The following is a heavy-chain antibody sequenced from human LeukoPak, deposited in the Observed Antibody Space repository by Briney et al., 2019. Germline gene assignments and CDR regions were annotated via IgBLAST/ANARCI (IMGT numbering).Heavy chain of an antibody. CDR2: IKSKTDGGTT. D-gene: IGHD2-2*01. CDR1: GFTVSSNY. Sequence: GGSLRLSCAASGFTVSSNYMSWVRQAPGKGLEWVGRIKSKTDGGTTDYAAPVKGRFTISRDDSKNTLYLQMNSLKTEDTAVYYCTTVEDIVVVPAAGNGMDVWGQGTTVTVSS. V-gene: IGHV3-15*01. CDR3: TTVEDIVVVPAAGNGMDV. J-gene: IGHJ6*02.